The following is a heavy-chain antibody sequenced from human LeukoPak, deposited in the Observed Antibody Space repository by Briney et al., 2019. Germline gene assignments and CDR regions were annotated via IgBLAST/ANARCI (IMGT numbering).Heavy chain of an antibody. Sequence: PGGSLRLSCAASGFTVSSNYMSWVRQAPGKGLEWVSVIYSGGSTYYADSVKGRFTISRDNSKNTVHLLMNSLRAEDTAVYCCARAGCSGGSCYRLGMDVWGQGTTVTVSS. CDR3: ARAGCSGGSCYRLGMDV. CDR1: GFTVSSNY. D-gene: IGHD2-15*01. CDR2: IYSGGST. V-gene: IGHV3-53*01. J-gene: IGHJ6*02.